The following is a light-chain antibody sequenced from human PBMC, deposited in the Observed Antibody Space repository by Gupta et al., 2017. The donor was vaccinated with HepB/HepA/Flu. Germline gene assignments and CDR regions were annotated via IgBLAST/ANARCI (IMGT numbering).Light chain of an antibody. CDR1: KLGDKY. CDR3: QAWDSSTVV. V-gene: IGLV3-1*01. J-gene: IGLJ2*01. Sequence: SYELTQPPSVSVSPGQTASITCSGDKLGDKYACWYQQKPGQSPVLVIYQDNKRPSGIPERFSGSNSGNTATLTISGTQAMDEADYYCQAWDSSTVVVGGGTKLTVL. CDR2: QDN.